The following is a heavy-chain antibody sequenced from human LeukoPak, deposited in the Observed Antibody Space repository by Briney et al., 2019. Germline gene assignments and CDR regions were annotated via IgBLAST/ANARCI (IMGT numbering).Heavy chain of an antibody. V-gene: IGHV3-23*01. J-gene: IGHJ4*02. CDR1: GGSMSTNT. D-gene: IGHD1-26*01. Sequence: GTLSLTCAVSGGSMSTNTWWSWVRQSPGKGLEWVSSISNSGGQTYYADSVKGRFTISRDNPKNTLYLQMNSLRAEDTAVYYCAKESAGADDYWGQGTLVIVSS. CDR3: AKESAGADDY. CDR2: ISNSGGQT.